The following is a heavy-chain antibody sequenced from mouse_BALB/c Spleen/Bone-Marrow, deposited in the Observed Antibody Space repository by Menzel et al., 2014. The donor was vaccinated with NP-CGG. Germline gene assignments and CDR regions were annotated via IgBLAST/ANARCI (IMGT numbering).Heavy chain of an antibody. D-gene: IGHD2-14*01. CDR3: ARSGKVRNAMDY. Sequence: QVQPQQSGAELVRPGVSVKISCKGSGYTFTDYAIHWVKQSHAKSLEWIGLISGYYGDAIYNQKFKGKATMTVDKSSSTAYMDLARLTSEDSAIYYCARSGKVRNAMDYWGQGTSVTVSS. CDR1: GYTFTDYA. CDR2: ISGYYGDA. V-gene: IGHV1S137*01. J-gene: IGHJ4*01.